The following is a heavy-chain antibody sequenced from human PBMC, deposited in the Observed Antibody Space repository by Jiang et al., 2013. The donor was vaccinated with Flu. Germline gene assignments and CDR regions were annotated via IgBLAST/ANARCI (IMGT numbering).Heavy chain of an antibody. CDR1: TFSNAW. D-gene: IGHD2-15*01. Sequence: TFSNAWMSWVRQVPGKGLEWVGRIKSKTDGGTTDYAAPLKGRFNISRDDSKNTLYLQMNSLRTEDTAVYYCTTDGEELVVAAYYYGMDVWGQGTTVTVSS. CDR3: TTDGEELVVAAYYYGMDV. V-gene: IGHV3-15*05. J-gene: IGHJ6*02. CDR2: IKSKTDGGTT.